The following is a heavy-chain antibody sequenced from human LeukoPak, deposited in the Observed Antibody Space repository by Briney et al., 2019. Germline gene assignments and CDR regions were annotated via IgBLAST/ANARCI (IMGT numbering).Heavy chain of an antibody. CDR1: GFSFSSYA. J-gene: IGHJ4*02. CDR2: ISGSGDST. Sequence: QPGGSLRLSCAASGFSFSSYAMSWVRQAPGKGLEWVSTISGSGDSTDYADSVKGRFTISRDNSKNTLFLQMNSLRVEDTAVYYCAKSPGVGLTARFDYWGQGTLVTVSS. CDR3: AKSPGVGLTARFDY. D-gene: IGHD1-26*01. V-gene: IGHV3-23*01.